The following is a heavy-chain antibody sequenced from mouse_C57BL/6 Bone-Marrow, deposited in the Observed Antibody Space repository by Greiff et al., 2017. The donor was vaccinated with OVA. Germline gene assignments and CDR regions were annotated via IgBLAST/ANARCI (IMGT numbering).Heavy chain of an antibody. D-gene: IGHD2-3*01. CDR1: GYAFSSYW. V-gene: IGHV1-82*01. CDR2: IYPGDGDT. J-gene: IGHJ2*01. Sequence: QVQLQQSGPELVKPGASVKISCKASGYAFSSYWMNWVKQRPGKGLEWIGRIYPGDGDTNYNGKFKGKGTLTAHKSSNTSYMQLNSLTSEDSAVYFYARHDDGYYASYFDYWGQGTTLTVSS. CDR3: ARHDDGYYASYFDY.